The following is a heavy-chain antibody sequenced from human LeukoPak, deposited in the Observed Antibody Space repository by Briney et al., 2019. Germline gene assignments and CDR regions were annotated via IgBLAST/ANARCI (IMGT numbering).Heavy chain of an antibody. CDR1: GFTFSSYG. J-gene: IGHJ6*02. V-gene: IGHV3-30*18. CDR2: ISYDGSNK. D-gene: IGHD4-17*01. Sequence: GGSLRLSCAASGFTFSSYGMHWVRQAPGKGLEWVAVISYDGSNKYYADSVKGRFTISRDNSKNTLYLQMNSLRAEDTAVYYCAKDQRVTTVTPQPYYYYSMDVWGQGTTVTVSS. CDR3: AKDQRVTTVTPQPYYYYSMDV.